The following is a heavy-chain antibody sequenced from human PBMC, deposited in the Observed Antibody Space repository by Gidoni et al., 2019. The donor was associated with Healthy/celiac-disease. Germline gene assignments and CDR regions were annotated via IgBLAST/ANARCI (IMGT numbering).Heavy chain of an antibody. CDR3: AKAGHLAYCGGDCYFTFDY. Sequence: LEWVAVISYDGSNKYYADSVKGRFTISRDNSKNTLYLQMNSLRAEDTAVYYCAKAGHLAYCGGDCYFTFDYWGQGTLVTVSS. CDR2: ISYDGSNK. J-gene: IGHJ4*02. D-gene: IGHD2-21*02. V-gene: IGHV3-30*18.